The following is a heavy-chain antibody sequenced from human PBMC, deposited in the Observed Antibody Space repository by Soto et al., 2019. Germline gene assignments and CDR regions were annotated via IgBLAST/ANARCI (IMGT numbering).Heavy chain of an antibody. V-gene: IGHV1-69*13. D-gene: IGHD6-13*01. J-gene: IGHJ3*02. CDR1: GGTFSSYA. CDR2: IIPIFGTA. Sequence: SVEVSCKASGGTFSSYAMSWVRQAPGQGLEWMGGIIPIFGTANYAQKFQGRVTITADESTSTAYMELSSLRSEDTAVYYCARSQRIAAAGLSAFDMWGQGSMVTV. CDR3: ARSQRIAAAGLSAFDM.